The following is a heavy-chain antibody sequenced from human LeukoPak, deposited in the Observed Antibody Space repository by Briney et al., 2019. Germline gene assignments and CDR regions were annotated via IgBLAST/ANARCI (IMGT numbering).Heavy chain of an antibody. D-gene: IGHD5-12*01. J-gene: IGHJ5*02. CDR2: IYDSGST. CDR3: ARGHIGWFDP. CDR1: GGSIRSSYYY. Sequence: SETLSLTCTVSGGSIRSSYYYWGWIRQPPGKGLEWIGSIYDSGSTNYNPSLKSRVTISVDTSKNQFSLKLSSVTAADTAVYYCARGHIGWFDPWGQGTLVTVSS. V-gene: IGHV4-39*07.